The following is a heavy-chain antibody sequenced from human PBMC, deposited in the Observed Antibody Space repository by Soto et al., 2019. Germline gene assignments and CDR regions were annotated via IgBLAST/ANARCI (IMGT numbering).Heavy chain of an antibody. CDR1: EFTRRTYL. J-gene: IGHJ4*02. CDR3: ATIDGDYGHFDY. V-gene: IGHV3-7*01. CDR2: IKEDGSEK. D-gene: IGHD4-17*01. Sequence: QPGGSLRLSCVASEFTRRTYLMSWVRQAPGKGLEWVANIKEDGSEKKYVDSVRGRFTISRDTTKNSVFLQMNSLRAEDTAVYYCATIDGDYGHFDYWGPGTLVTVSS.